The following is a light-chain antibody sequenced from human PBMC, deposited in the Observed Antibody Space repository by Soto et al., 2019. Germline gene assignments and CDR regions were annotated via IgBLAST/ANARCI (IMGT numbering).Light chain of an antibody. CDR3: ISYADHNIVL. CDR1: SSDVGGYNY. V-gene: IGLV2-8*01. Sequence: QSALTQPPSASGSPGQSVTISCTGTSSDVGGYNYVSWYQQHPGKAPKLMIYEVNKRPSGVPDRFSGSKSGNTASLTVSGLQAEDEADYDCISYADHNIVLFGGGTKLTVL. CDR2: EVN. J-gene: IGLJ2*01.